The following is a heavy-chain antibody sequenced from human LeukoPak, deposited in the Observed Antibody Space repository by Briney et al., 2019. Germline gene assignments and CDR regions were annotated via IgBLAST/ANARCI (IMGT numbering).Heavy chain of an antibody. CDR1: GYTFTGYY. Sequence: ASVKVSCKASGYTFTGYYMHWVRQAPGQGLEWMGWINPNSGGTNYAQKFQGRVTMTRDTSISTAYMEPSRLRSDDTAVYYCARGGLRWYTTLLPLDYWGQGTLVTVSS. J-gene: IGHJ4*02. CDR3: ARGGLRWYTTLLPLDY. CDR2: INPNSGGT. V-gene: IGHV1-2*02. D-gene: IGHD4-23*01.